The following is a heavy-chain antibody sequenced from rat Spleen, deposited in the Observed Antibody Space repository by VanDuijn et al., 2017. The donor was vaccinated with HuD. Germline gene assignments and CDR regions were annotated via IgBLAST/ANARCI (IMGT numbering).Heavy chain of an antibody. J-gene: IGHJ2*01. D-gene: IGHD1-6*01. CDR1: GYSITSNY. CDR3: ATFMYTTDYYYDDY. V-gene: IGHV3-1*01. Sequence: EVQLQESGPGLVKPSQSLSLTCSVTGYSITSNYWGWIRKFPGNKMEWIGHISYSGSTSYNPSLKSRISITRDTSKNQFFLQLNSVTTEDTATDYCATFMYTTDYYYDDYWGQGVMVTVSS. CDR2: ISYSGST.